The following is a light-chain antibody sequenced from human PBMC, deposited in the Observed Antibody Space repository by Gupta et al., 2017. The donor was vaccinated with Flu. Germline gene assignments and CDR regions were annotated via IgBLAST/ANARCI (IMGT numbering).Light chain of an antibody. CDR1: RSINTY. CDR3: QQSYSILRT. Sequence: DIQMTQSPSSLSASVGDRVTITCRASRSINTYLHWYQQEPGKAPKLLIYAASTLQSGVPSRFSGSGSGTDFTLTISSLQPGDFATYFCQQSYSILRTFGQGTKVEIK. J-gene: IGKJ1*01. V-gene: IGKV1-39*01. CDR2: AAS.